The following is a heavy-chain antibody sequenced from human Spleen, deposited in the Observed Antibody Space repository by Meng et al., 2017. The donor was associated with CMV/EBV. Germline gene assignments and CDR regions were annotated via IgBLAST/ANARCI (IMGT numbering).Heavy chain of an antibody. CDR1: GGSDTDNG. V-gene: IGHV1-69*04. J-gene: IGHJ5*02. CDR2: IIPSLGTT. CDR3: ARPAMGNWFDP. Sequence: TCKASGGSDTDNGITWVRQATGRGLEWMGNIIPSLGTTNYAQKFQHRLTINADKSTGTVYMELSSLRSEDTAVYYCARPAMGNWFDPWGQGTLVTVSS. D-gene: IGHD1-26*01.